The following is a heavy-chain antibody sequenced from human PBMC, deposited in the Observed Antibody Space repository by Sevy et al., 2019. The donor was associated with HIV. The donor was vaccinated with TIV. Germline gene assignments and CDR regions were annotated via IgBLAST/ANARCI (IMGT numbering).Heavy chain of an antibody. CDR1: AFTFSTYS. CDR3: ARGKVGVAVFYY. Sequence: GGSLRLSCAASAFTFSTYSMNWVRQAPGKGLEWISYITGSTSTIHYADSVKGRFTISRDNAKNSLYLQMDSLRAEDTAIYYCARGKVGVAVFYYWGQGTLVTVSS. D-gene: IGHD1-26*01. V-gene: IGHV3-48*01. CDR2: ITGSTSTI. J-gene: IGHJ4*02.